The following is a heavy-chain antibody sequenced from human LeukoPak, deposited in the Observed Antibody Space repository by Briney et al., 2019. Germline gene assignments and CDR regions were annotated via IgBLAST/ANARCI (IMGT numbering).Heavy chain of an antibody. CDR2: ISSNGGST. D-gene: IGHD5-18*01. CDR1: GFTFSIYA. V-gene: IGHV3-23*01. Sequence: GGSLRLSCAASGFTFSIYAMSWVRQAPGKGLEWVSAISSNGGSTYYADSVKGRFTISRDNSKNTLYLQMNSLRAEDTAVYYCAKGRREYSYNDAFDIWGQGTMVTVSS. J-gene: IGHJ3*02. CDR3: AKGRREYSYNDAFDI.